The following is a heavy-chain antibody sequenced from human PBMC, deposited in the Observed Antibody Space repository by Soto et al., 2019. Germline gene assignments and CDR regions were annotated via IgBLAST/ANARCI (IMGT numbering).Heavy chain of an antibody. CDR2: IYYTGST. CDR1: GGSMSRYY. V-gene: IGHV4-59*01. CDR3: ARSTLGYCTNGVCYPAFDY. D-gene: IGHD2-8*01. J-gene: IGHJ4*02. Sequence: LSLTCTVSGGSMSRYYWSWIRQPPGKGLEWIGYIYYTGSTNYNPSLKSRVTISVDTSKNQFSLKLSSVTAADTAVYYCARSTLGYCTNGVCYPAFDYWGQGTLVTVSS.